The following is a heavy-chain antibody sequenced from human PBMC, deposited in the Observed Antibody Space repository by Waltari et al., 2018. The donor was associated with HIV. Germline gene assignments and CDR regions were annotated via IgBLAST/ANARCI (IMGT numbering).Heavy chain of an antibody. CDR2: VYYRGTT. Sequence: QVQLHESGPGLVKPSETLSLTCSVSGGSLSNFYWIWVRQTPGKGREYIGYVYYRGTTHDNSSVKNRVTISLGTSRNQFSRRLTSVTEADTAVYYCARLGYFVSGSSNVFDFWGHGTQVIVS. J-gene: IGHJ4*03. V-gene: IGHV4-59*01. CDR1: GGSLSNFY. CDR3: ARLGYFVSGSSNVFDF. D-gene: IGHD3-10*01.